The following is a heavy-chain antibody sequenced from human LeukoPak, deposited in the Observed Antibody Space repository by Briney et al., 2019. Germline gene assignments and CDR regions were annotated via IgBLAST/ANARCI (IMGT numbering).Heavy chain of an antibody. CDR2: ISSSSSTI. CDR1: GFTFSNYS. J-gene: IGHJ4*02. Sequence: PGGSLRLSCAASGFTFSNYSMNCVRQAPGKELEWVSYISSSSSTIYYADSVKGRFTISRDNAKNSLYLQMNSLRAEDTAVYYCARDFLLPRSGSGWYFDYWGQGTLVTVSS. CDR3: ARDFLLPRSGSGWYFDY. D-gene: IGHD2-15*01. V-gene: IGHV3-48*01.